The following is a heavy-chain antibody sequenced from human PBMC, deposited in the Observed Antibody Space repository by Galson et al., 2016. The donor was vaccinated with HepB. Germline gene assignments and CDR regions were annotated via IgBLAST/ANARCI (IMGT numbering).Heavy chain of an antibody. J-gene: IGHJ4*02. Sequence: SLRLSCAASGFTFSTYGMHWVRQAPGKGLEWVAVIWDDGSYKEYADSVKGRFTISRDNSKNTLYLQINSLRAEDTGLYYCAKSQTKMGASFIVDYWGQGTLVTVSS. CDR2: IWDDGSYK. V-gene: IGHV3-33*06. CDR1: GFTFSTYG. CDR3: AKSQTKMGASFIVDY. D-gene: IGHD1-26*01.